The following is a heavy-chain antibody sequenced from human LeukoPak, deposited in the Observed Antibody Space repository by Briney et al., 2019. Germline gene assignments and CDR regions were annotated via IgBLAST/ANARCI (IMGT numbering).Heavy chain of an antibody. CDR2: IKQDGSEK. J-gene: IGHJ4*02. Sequence: GGSLRLSCAASGFTFSSYAMSWVRQAPGKGLEWVANIKQDGSEKYYVDSVKGRFTISRDNSKNTLYLQMNSLRAEDTAVYYCAKEGQQLGMNWGQGTLVTVSS. D-gene: IGHD6-13*01. CDR3: AKEGQQLGMN. CDR1: GFTFSSYA. V-gene: IGHV3-7*01.